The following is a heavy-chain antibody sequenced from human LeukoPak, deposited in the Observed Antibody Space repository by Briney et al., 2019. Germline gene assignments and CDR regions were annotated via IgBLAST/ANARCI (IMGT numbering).Heavy chain of an antibody. V-gene: IGHV1-2*02. CDR2: INPNSGGT. Sequence: EASVKVSCKASGYTFTGYYMHWVRQAPGQGLEWMGWINPNSGGTNYAQKFQGRVTMTRDTSISTAYMEPSRLRSDDTAVYFCAKGRVVAGTKTLGYHWFDPWGQGTLVTVSS. CDR3: AKGRVVAGTKTLGYHWFDP. CDR1: GYTFTGYY. D-gene: IGHD6-19*01. J-gene: IGHJ5*02.